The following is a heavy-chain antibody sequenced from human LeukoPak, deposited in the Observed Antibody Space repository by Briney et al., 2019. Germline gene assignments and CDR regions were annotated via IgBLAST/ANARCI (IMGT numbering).Heavy chain of an antibody. CDR2: ISAYNGNT. V-gene: IGHV1-18*01. CDR3: ARCRAYYYDSSGYYWYWFDP. J-gene: IGHJ5*02. Sequence: ASVKVSCKASGYTFTSYGISWVRQAPGQGLEWMGWISAYNGNTNYAQKLQGRVTMTTDTSTSTAYMELRSLRSDDTAVYYCARCRAYYYDSSGYYWYWFDPWGQGTLVTVSS. D-gene: IGHD3-22*01. CDR1: GYTFTSYG.